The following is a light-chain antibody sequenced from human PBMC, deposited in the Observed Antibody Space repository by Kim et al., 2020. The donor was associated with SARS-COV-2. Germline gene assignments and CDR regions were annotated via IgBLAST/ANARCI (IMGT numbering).Light chain of an antibody. CDR1: ENINKW. J-gene: IGKJ4*01. Sequence: DIQMTQSPSTLSASVGDRVTITCRASENINKWLVRYQQKPGKAPKVLIYMASSLESGVPSRFSGSGSGTEFSLTISSLQPDDFATYYCQQDNAFPLTFGGGTKVDIK. CDR2: MAS. CDR3: QQDNAFPLT. V-gene: IGKV1-5*03.